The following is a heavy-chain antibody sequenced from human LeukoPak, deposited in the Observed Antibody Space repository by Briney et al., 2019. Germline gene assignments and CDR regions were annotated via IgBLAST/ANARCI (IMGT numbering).Heavy chain of an antibody. CDR2: IIPIFGTA. CDR1: GYTFTSYG. D-gene: IGHD3-10*01. CDR3: ARVHGSGSYYNSHFDY. Sequence: SVKVSYKASGYTFTSYGISWVRQAPGQGLEWMGGIIPIFGTANYAQKFQGRVTITADESTSTAYMELSSLRYEDTAVYYCARVHGSGSYYNSHFDYWGQGTPVTVSS. V-gene: IGHV1-69*13. J-gene: IGHJ4*02.